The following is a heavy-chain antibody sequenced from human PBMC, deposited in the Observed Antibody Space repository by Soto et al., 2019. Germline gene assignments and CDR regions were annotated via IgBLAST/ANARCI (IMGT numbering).Heavy chain of an antibody. J-gene: IGHJ4*02. D-gene: IGHD6-19*01. Sequence: EVQLLESGGGLVQPGGSLRLSCAASGFTFSSYDMSWVRQAPGKGLEWVSAISGSGGSTYYADSVKGRFTISRDNSKNTLYLQLNSLRAEDTAVYYCAKDWSYSSGWSHVDYWGQGTLVTVSS. CDR3: AKDWSYSSGWSHVDY. CDR1: GFTFSSYD. V-gene: IGHV3-23*01. CDR2: ISGSGGST.